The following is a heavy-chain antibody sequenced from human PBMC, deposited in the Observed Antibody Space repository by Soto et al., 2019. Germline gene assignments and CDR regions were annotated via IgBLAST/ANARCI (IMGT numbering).Heavy chain of an antibody. CDR3: AREGGSETLQPSYNWFDT. Sequence: QVQLVQSGAEVKKPGASVKFSCKASGYTFTDYHIHWVRQAPGQGLEFLGWINANNGGAGSAQQFQGRVTVTRDTSITTVYMELSNLRSDDTAVYYCAREGGSETLQPSYNWFDTWGQGTLVTVSS. CDR1: GYTFTDYH. CDR2: INANNGGA. J-gene: IGHJ5*02. V-gene: IGHV1-2*02. D-gene: IGHD6-25*01.